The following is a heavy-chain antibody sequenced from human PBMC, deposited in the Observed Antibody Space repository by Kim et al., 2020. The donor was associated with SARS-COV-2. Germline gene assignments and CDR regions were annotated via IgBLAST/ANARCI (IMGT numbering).Heavy chain of an antibody. CDR2: IWYDGSNK. D-gene: IGHD3-3*01. V-gene: IGHV3-33*01. J-gene: IGHJ5*02. CDR1: GFTFSSYG. CDR3: ARDPGYDFWSGYHWGNWFDP. Sequence: GGSLRLSCAASGFTFSSYGMHWVRQAPGKGLEWVAVIWYDGSNKYYADSVKGRFTISRDNSKNTRYLQMNSLRAEDTAVYYCARDPGYDFWSGYHWGNWFDPWGQGTLVTVSS.